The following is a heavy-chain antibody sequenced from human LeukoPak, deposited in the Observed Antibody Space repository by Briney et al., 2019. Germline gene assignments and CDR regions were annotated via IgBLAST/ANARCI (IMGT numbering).Heavy chain of an antibody. J-gene: IGHJ5*02. D-gene: IGHD3-10*01. CDR1: GYTFTGYY. CDR3: ARASPVYGSGSYYWFDP. Sequence: GASVKVSCKASGYTFTGYYMHWVRQAPGQGLEWMGWINPNSGNTNYAQKLQGRVTMTTDTSTSTAYMELRSLRSDDTAVYYCARASPVYGSGSYYWFDPWGQGTLVTVSS. V-gene: IGHV1-18*04. CDR2: INPNSGNT.